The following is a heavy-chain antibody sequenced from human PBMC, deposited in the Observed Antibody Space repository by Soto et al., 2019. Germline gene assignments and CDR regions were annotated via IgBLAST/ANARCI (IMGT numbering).Heavy chain of an antibody. J-gene: IGHJ4*02. Sequence: ASVKVSCKASGGTFSSYAISWVRQAPGQGLEWMGGIIPIFGTANYAQKFQGRVTITADESTSTAYMELSSLRFEDTAVYYCARGNTMVRGVRDYWGQGTLVTVSS. D-gene: IGHD3-10*01. CDR2: IIPIFGTA. V-gene: IGHV1-69*13. CDR1: GGTFSSYA. CDR3: ARGNTMVRGVRDY.